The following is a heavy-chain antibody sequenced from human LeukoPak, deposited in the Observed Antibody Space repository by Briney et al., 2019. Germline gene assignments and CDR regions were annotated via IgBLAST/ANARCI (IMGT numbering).Heavy chain of an antibody. V-gene: IGHV3-7*03. CDR1: GFTFSNYW. D-gene: IGHD2-8*01. CDR3: AKSKGQGYCTNGVCYGGFDY. CDR2: IKKDGSEE. J-gene: IGHJ4*02. Sequence: PGGSLRLSCAASGFTFSNYWMSWVRQAPGKGLEWVASIKKDGSEEYYVDSVKGRFTISRDNAKNSLYLQMNSLRAEDTAVYYCAKSKGQGYCTNGVCYGGFDYWGQGTLVTVSS.